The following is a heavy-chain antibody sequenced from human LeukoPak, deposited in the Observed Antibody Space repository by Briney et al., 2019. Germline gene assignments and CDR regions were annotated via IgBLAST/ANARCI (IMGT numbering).Heavy chain of an antibody. CDR3: ARATTMILQY. D-gene: IGHD3-22*01. CDR2: IYTSGST. J-gene: IGHJ4*02. Sequence: SETLSLTCTVSGGSISSYYWSWIRQPAGKGLEWIGRIYTSGSTNYNPSLKSRITISLDTSKSQFSLKLRSVTAADTAIYYCARATTMILQYWGQGTLVTVSS. V-gene: IGHV4-4*07. CDR1: GGSISSYY.